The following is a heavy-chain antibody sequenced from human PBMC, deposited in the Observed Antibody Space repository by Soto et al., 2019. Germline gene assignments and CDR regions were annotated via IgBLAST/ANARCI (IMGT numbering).Heavy chain of an antibody. CDR2: IYHSGST. Sequence: PSETLSLTCAVSGGSISSGGYSWSWIRQPPGKGLEWIGYIYHSGSTYYNPSLKSRVTISVDRSKNQFSLKLNSVTAADTAVYFCARAYDLGSPYFDYWGQGILVTVSS. CDR1: GGSISSGGYS. CDR3: ARAYDLGSPYFDY. V-gene: IGHV4-30-2*01. J-gene: IGHJ4*02. D-gene: IGHD5-12*01.